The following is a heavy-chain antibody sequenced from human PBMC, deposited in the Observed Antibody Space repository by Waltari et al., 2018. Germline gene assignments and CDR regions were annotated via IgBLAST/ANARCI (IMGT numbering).Heavy chain of an antibody. CDR3: AREEVAFDI. Sequence: EVQLVESGGGLVKPGGSLRLSCAASGFTFSSYSMNWVRQAPGKGLEWVSSISSSSSYIDYADSVKGRFTISRDNAKNSLYLQMNSLRAEDTAVYYCAREEVAFDIWGQGTMVTVSS. J-gene: IGHJ3*02. V-gene: IGHV3-21*01. CDR2: ISSSSSYI. CDR1: GFTFSSYS.